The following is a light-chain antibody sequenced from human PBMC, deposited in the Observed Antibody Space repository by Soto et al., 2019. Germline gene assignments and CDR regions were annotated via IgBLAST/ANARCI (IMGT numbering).Light chain of an antibody. J-gene: IGLJ1*01. CDR2: EVS. Sequence: SVLNQPASVSGSPGQSXTISCTGPSSDVGSYNLVSWYQQHPGKAPKLMIYEVSKRPSGVSNRFSGSKSGNTASLTISGLQAEDEADYYCCSYAGSSTYVFGTGTKVTVL. CDR3: CSYAGSSTYV. CDR1: SSDVGSYNL. V-gene: IGLV2-23*02.